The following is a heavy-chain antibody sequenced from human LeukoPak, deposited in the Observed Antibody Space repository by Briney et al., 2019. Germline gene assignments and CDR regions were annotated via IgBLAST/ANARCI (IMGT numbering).Heavy chain of an antibody. CDR3: AKGGAAADNYWYFDL. Sequence: GRSLRLSCAASGFTFDDYGMHWVRQAPGKGLEWVSGISWSRGSIGYADSVKGRFTISRDTAKNSLYLQMNSLRPEDTALYYCAKGGAAADNYWYFDLWGRGTLDTVSS. J-gene: IGHJ2*01. V-gene: IGHV3-9*01. CDR1: GFTFDDYG. CDR2: ISWSRGSI. D-gene: IGHD6-13*01.